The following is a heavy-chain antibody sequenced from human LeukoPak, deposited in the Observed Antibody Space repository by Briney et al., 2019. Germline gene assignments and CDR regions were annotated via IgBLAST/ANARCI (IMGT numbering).Heavy chain of an antibody. CDR1: GYTLTELS. CDR3: ATDLSGCRDLTWYGMDV. V-gene: IGHV1-24*01. Sequence: ASVKVSCKVSGYTLTELSMHWVRQAPGKGLEWMGGFDPEDGETIYAQKFQGRVTMTEDTSTDTAYMELSSLRSEDTAVYYCATDLSGCRDLTWYGMDVGGQGTTVTVSS. CDR2: FDPEDGET. J-gene: IGHJ6*02. D-gene: IGHD1-26*01.